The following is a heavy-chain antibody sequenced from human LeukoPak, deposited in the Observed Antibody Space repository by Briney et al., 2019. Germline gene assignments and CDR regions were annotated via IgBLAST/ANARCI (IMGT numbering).Heavy chain of an antibody. D-gene: IGHD4-17*01. CDR2: INSDGSIT. V-gene: IGHV3-74*01. CDR3: ARDRYGDDDFR. CDR1: GFTFSIYW. J-gene: IGHJ4*02. Sequence: PGGSLRLSCAASGFTFSIYWMHWVRQAPGKGLVWVSRINSDGSITSYADSVKGRFTISRDNADNTLYPQMNSLSAEDTAVYYCARDRYGDDDFRWGQGTLVTVSS.